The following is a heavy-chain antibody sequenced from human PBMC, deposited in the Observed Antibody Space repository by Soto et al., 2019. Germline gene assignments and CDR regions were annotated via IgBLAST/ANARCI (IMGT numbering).Heavy chain of an antibody. V-gene: IGHV4-39*01. CDR2: IYHTGNT. CDR3: ARDYYDSSDYTTNWFDP. J-gene: IGHJ5*02. D-gene: IGHD3-22*01. CDR1: GGSISNSLYY. Sequence: PSETLSLTCTVSGGSISNSLYYWAWIRQPPGKGLEWIGSIYHTGNTYYNPSLRSRVTISVDTSKNQFSLKLTSVTAADTAVYYCARDYYDSSDYTTNWFDPWGQGTLVTVSS.